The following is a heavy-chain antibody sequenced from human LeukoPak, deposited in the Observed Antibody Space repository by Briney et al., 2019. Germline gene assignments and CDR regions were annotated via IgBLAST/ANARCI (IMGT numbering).Heavy chain of an antibody. D-gene: IGHD4-17*01. CDR2: ITAGSGNT. V-gene: IGHV3-23*01. CDR3: ARDPNGDYIGAFDM. CDR1: GFTFSTYA. J-gene: IGHJ3*02. Sequence: GGSLRLSCTDSGFTFSTYAMMWVRQIPGKGLEWVSAITAGSGNTVYADSVKGLFTISRDDSKHTLFLQMNSLRAEDTAVYYCARDPNGDYIGAFDMWGPGTMVTVSS.